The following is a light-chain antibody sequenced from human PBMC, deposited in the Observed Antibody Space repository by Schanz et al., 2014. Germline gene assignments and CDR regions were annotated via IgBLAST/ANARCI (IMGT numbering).Light chain of an antibody. CDR1: SSDVGGYNY. Sequence: QSALTQPPSASGSPGQSVTISCTGTSSDVGGYNYVSWYQQHPGKAPKLMIYEVNKRPSGVPDRFTGSKSGNTASLTVSGLQAEDEADYYCTSHTSSRPYVFGTGTKLTVL. CDR3: TSHTSSRPYV. J-gene: IGLJ1*01. CDR2: EVN. V-gene: IGLV2-8*01.